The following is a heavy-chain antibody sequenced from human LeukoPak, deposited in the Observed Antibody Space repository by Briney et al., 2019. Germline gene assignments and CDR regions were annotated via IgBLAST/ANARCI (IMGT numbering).Heavy chain of an antibody. CDR3: TKVRTFAVAGTFDY. D-gene: IGHD6-19*01. J-gene: IGHJ4*02. CDR1: GFTFRDYT. Sequence: PGGSLRLSCAASGFTFRDYTMNWVRQAPGKGLEWVSSIASNSRYTYYADSVKGRFTVFRDNAKNSLYLQMSSLRVADTAVYYCTKVRTFAVAGTFDYWGQGSLVTVSS. CDR2: IASNSRYT. V-gene: IGHV3-21*01.